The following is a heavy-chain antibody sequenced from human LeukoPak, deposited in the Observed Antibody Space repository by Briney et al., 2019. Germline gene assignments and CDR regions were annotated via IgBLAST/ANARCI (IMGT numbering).Heavy chain of an antibody. CDR2: IIPIFGTA. CDR3: AGDEHYYDSSGYYYVFDP. Sequence: SVKVSCKASGGTFSSYAISWVRQAPGQGLEWMGGIIPIFGTANYAQKFQGRVTSTADESTSTAYMELSSLRSEDTAVYYCAGDEHYYDSSGYYYVFDPWGQGTLVTVSS. V-gene: IGHV1-69*01. J-gene: IGHJ5*02. D-gene: IGHD3-22*01. CDR1: GGTFSSYA.